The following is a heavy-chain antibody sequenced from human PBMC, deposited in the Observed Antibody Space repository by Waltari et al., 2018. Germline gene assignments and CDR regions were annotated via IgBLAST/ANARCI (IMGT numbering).Heavy chain of an antibody. CDR2: IGPNFAI. Sequence: EVQLVESGGGLVQPGGSLRLSCEASGFYFPISRLNWVRQAPGKGLDWFSHIGPNFAIEHPDSVRGRFTISRDNAKNAVYLQMNSLTADDTAVYYCARDARRESSGYDYFFDHWGQGVLVTVSS. J-gene: IGHJ5*02. D-gene: IGHD5-12*01. CDR3: ARDARRESSGYDYFFDH. CDR1: GFYFPISR. V-gene: IGHV3-48*04.